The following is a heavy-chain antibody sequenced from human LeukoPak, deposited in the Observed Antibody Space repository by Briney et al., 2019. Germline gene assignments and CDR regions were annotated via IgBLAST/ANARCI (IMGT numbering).Heavy chain of an antibody. D-gene: IGHD3-22*01. CDR1: GFTFSNAW. J-gene: IGHJ4*02. V-gene: IGHV3-15*07. Sequence: GGSLRLSCAASGFTFSNAWMNWVRQAPGKGLEWVGRIKSKTDGGTTDYAAPVKGRFTISRDDSKNTLYLQMNSLRAEDTAVYYCASDRGFGFYYDSSGDRFDYWGQGTLVTVSS. CDR3: ASDRGFGFYYDSSGDRFDY. CDR2: IKSKTDGGTT.